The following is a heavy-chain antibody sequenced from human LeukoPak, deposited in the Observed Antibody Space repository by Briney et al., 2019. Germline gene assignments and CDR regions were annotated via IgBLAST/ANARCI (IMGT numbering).Heavy chain of an antibody. CDR2: ITGSGGST. Sequence: PGGSLRLSCAASRFTFSSYVMSWVRQAPGKGLEWVSGITGSGGSTYYADSVKGRFTISRDNSKNTLYLQMNSLRAEDTAVYFCAKGGIAGNWFDPWGQRTLVSVSS. D-gene: IGHD6-13*01. V-gene: IGHV3-23*01. CDR3: AKGGIAGNWFDP. CDR1: RFTFSSYV. J-gene: IGHJ5*02.